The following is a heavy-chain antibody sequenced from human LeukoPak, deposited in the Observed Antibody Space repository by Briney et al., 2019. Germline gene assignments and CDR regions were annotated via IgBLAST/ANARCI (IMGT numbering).Heavy chain of an antibody. D-gene: IGHD2-21*01. CDR2: IYYSGST. CDR1: GGSISSYY. J-gene: IGHJ4*02. Sequence: PSETLSLTCTVSGGSISSYYWSWIRQPPGKGLEWIGYIYYSGSTNYNPSLKSRVTISVDTSKNQFSLKLSSVTAADTAVYYCARGTYSRDYWGQGTLVTVSS. CDR3: ARGTYSRDY. V-gene: IGHV4-59*01.